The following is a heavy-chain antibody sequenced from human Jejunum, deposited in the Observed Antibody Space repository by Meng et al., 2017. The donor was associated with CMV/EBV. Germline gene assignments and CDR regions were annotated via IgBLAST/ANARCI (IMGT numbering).Heavy chain of an antibody. V-gene: IGHV4-4*07. J-gene: IGHJ4*02. CDR2: ISTSGSD. CDR3: ARSGLRGIYVDY. Sequence: QVQLQESGPGLVKPSEXLSLTCTVSGDFLNNYYWTWIRQPPGKGLQWIGRISTSGSDNYNPSLKSRVTMSVDTSKKQFSLKLSSVTAADTAVYYCARSGLRGIYVDYWGQGILVTVAS. CDR1: GDFLNNYY. D-gene: IGHD3-16*01.